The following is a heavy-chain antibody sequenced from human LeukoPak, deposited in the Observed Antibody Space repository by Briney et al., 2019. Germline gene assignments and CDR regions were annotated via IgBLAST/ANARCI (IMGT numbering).Heavy chain of an antibody. Sequence: GGSLRLSCAASGFTFSSYAMSWVRQAPGKGLEWVSAISGSGGSTYYADSVKGRFTISRDNSKNTLYLQMNSLGAEDTAVYYCARPENIVVVPAADAFDIWGQGTMVTVSS. J-gene: IGHJ3*02. D-gene: IGHD2-2*01. CDR2: ISGSGGST. CDR3: ARPENIVVVPAADAFDI. V-gene: IGHV3-23*01. CDR1: GFTFSSYA.